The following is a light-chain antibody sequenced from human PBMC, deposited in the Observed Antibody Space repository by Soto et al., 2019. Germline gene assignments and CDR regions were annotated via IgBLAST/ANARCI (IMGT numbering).Light chain of an antibody. CDR3: QQHNNWPPYT. J-gene: IGKJ2*01. Sequence: EIVITQTPATLSVSPGERATLSCRASQSVSSSLAWYQQKPGQAPRLLIYGASTRATGIPAWFSGSGSGTEFTLTISSLQSEDFAVYYCQQHNNWPPYTFGQGTKLEIK. CDR1: QSVSSS. V-gene: IGKV3-15*01. CDR2: GAS.